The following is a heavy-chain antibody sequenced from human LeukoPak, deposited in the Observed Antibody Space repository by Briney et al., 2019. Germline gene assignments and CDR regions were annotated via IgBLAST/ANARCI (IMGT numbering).Heavy chain of an antibody. J-gene: IGHJ5*02. Sequence: GGSLRLSCAASGFTFSSYSMNWVRQAPGKGLEWVSYISSSSSTIYYADSVKGRFTISRDNAKNSLYLQMNSLRAEDTAVYYCARDRDIVVVPAAWFDPWGQGTLVTVSS. CDR1: GFTFSSYS. CDR2: ISSSSSTI. V-gene: IGHV3-48*01. D-gene: IGHD2-2*01. CDR3: ARDRDIVVVPAAWFDP.